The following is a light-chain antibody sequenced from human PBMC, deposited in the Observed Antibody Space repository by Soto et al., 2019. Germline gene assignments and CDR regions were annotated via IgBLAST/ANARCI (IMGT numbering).Light chain of an antibody. Sequence: DIQMTQSPSTLSASVGDRVTITCRASQSLNSWLAWYQHKPGKAPKLLIHKASILASGVPSTFSGSNSGAEFPLTISGLQPDDFATYYCQHYIGYSGMFGQGTKVDI. CDR3: QHYIGYSGM. V-gene: IGKV1-5*03. CDR2: KAS. CDR1: QSLNSW. J-gene: IGKJ1*01.